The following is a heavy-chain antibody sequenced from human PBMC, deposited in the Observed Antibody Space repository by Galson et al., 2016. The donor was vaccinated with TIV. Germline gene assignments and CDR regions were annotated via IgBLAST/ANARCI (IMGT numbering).Heavy chain of an antibody. Sequence: SVKVSCKASGYIFTSWYMHWVRQAPGQGLEWVGIVSTSGGTTSYAQKFQGRVAMTSDTSTSTVYMELNSRKSEDTAVYYCARGPGYTYGYIFDYWGQGTPVTVAS. D-gene: IGHD5-18*01. CDR1: GYIFTSWY. J-gene: IGHJ4*02. CDR2: VSTSGGTT. CDR3: ARGPGYTYGYIFDY. V-gene: IGHV1-46*01.